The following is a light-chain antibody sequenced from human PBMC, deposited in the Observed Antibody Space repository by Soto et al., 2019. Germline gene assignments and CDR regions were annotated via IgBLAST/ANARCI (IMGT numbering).Light chain of an antibody. Sequence: IQLTQSQSSLSASVGDTVTITCRASQAMGSYFAWYQQRPGTAPKLLIYSASTLHSGVPSRFSGSGSGTDFNLTISSLQPEDFATYYCQQVDSYPRTFGPGTTVEI. CDR3: QQVDSYPRT. CDR2: SAS. J-gene: IGKJ3*01. V-gene: IGKV1-9*01. CDR1: QAMGSY.